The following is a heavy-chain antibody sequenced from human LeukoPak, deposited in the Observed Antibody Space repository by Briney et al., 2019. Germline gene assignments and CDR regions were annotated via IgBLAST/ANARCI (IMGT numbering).Heavy chain of an antibody. CDR2: ITPKSGDT. D-gene: IGHD3-3*02. CDR3: ARVRLADERAWAY. J-gene: IGHJ4*02. CDR1: GYTFSDFY. Sequence: ASVKVSCKASGYTFSDFYIHWVRQAPGQGLEYVGWITPKSGDTYSPQRFQGRVTMTRDASISTAYMELSSLRSDDTAVHFCARVRLADERAWAYWGQGTLVTVSS. V-gene: IGHV1-2*02.